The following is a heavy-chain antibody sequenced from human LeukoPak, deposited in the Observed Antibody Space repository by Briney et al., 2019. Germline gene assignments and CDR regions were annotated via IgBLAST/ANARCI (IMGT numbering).Heavy chain of an antibody. Sequence: GGSLRLSCAASGFTVSSNYMSWVRQAPGKGLEWVSRVSGSGDSTYYADSVKGRFTISRENSKNTLYLLMNSLRVEDTAVYFCAKPRVVATSPYYFDFWGQGTLVTVSS. V-gene: IGHV3-53*01. CDR1: GFTVSSNY. D-gene: IGHD5-12*01. J-gene: IGHJ4*02. CDR2: SGSGDST. CDR3: AKPRVVATSPYYFDF.